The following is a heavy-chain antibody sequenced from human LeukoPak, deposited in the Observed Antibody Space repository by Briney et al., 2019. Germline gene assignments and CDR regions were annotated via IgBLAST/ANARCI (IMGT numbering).Heavy chain of an antibody. J-gene: IGHJ1*01. CDR1: GFTFSTYW. D-gene: IGHD3-22*01. CDR2: IKSDGST. V-gene: IGHV3-74*01. CDR3: ARAPSEIGGYYPEYFRH. Sequence: GGSLRLSCAASGFTFSTYWMHWVRQAPGKGLVWVSRIKSDGSTNYADSVKGRFTISRDNAKNQVSLQMNSLRAEDTGVYYCARAPSEIGGYYPEYFRHWGQGTLVTVSS.